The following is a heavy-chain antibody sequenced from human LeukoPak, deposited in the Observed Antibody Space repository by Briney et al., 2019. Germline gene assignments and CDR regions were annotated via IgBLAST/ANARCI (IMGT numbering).Heavy chain of an antibody. CDR2: ISAYNGNT. V-gene: IGHV1-18*01. D-gene: IGHD5-24*01. Sequence: ASVKVSCKASGYTFTSYGISWVRQAPGQGLQWMGWISAYNGNTNYAQKLQGRVTMTTDTSTSTAYMDLRSLSSDDTVVYYCARDHGHGYDYWGQGTQVTVSS. CDR3: ARDHGHGYDY. J-gene: IGHJ4*02. CDR1: GYTFTSYG.